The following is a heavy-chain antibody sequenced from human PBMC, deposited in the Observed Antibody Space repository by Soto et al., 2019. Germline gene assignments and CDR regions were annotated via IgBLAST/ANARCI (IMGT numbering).Heavy chain of an antibody. Sequence: QVQLVQSGAEVKKSGASVKVSCKASGYSVSDYFIQWVRQAPGQGLEWVAWINPKTAATNYAKKFQGRVSLTWDTSFSTAYMEVTRLRRDDAAVYYCARIKWGDDYYNGMDVWGQGTTVIVSS. D-gene: IGHD1-26*01. CDR1: GYSVSDYF. CDR3: ARIKWGDDYYNGMDV. J-gene: IGHJ6*02. V-gene: IGHV1-2*02. CDR2: INPKTAAT.